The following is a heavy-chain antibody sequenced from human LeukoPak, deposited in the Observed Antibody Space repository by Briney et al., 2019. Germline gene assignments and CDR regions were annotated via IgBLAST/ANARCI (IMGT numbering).Heavy chain of an antibody. CDR1: GFSFGDYA. Sequence: GGSLRLSCTASGFSFGDYAMSWVRQAPGKGLEWVGFIRSKAYGGTTEYAASVKGRFTISRDDSKSIAYPQMNSLKTEDTAVHYCTRGAPTPAYYYYMDVWGKGTTVTVSS. CDR3: TRGAPTPAYYYYMDV. J-gene: IGHJ6*03. V-gene: IGHV3-49*04. CDR2: IRSKAYGGTT.